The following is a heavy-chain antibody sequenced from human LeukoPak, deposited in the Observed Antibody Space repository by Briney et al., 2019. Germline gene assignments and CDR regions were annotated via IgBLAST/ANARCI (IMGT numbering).Heavy chain of an antibody. CDR3: AKDSPHYYDSSPEY. V-gene: IGHV3-23*01. D-gene: IGHD3-22*01. J-gene: IGHJ4*02. Sequence: GGSLRLSCAASGFTFSSYAMSWVRQAPGKGLEWVSGISGSGGSTYYADSVKGRFTISRDNSKNTLYLQMNSLRAEDTAVYYCAKDSPHYYDSSPEYWGQGTLVTVSS. CDR1: GFTFSSYA. CDR2: ISGSGGST.